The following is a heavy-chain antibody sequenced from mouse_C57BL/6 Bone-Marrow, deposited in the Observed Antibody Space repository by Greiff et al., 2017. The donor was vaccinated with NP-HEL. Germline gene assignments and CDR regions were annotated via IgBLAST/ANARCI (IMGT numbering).Heavy chain of an antibody. J-gene: IGHJ2*01. CDR1: GFNIKDYY. Sequence: EVKVVESGAELVKPGASVKLSCTASGFNIKDYYMHWVKQRTEQGLGWIGRIDPEDGETKYAPKFQGKATITADTSSNTAYLQLSSLTSEDTAVYYCARQLRLRDYFDYWGQGTTLTVSS. CDR2: IDPEDGET. D-gene: IGHD3-2*02. V-gene: IGHV14-2*01. CDR3: ARQLRLRDYFDY.